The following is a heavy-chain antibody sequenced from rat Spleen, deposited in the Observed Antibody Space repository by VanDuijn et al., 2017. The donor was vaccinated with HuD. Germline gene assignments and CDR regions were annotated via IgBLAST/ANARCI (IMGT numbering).Heavy chain of an antibody. J-gene: IGHJ4*01. CDR3: TRETYYGYNTYYYVMDA. Sequence: EVQLVESGGGLVQPGRSLKLSCAASGFTFSNYGMHWIRQAPTKGLEWVATISSSGGDTYYRDSVKGRFTISRDNAKSTLYLQMNSLRSEDTATYYCTRETYYGYNTYYYVMDAWGQGASVTVSS. D-gene: IGHD1-9*01. V-gene: IGHV5S23*01. CDR2: ISSSGGDT. CDR1: GFTFSNYG.